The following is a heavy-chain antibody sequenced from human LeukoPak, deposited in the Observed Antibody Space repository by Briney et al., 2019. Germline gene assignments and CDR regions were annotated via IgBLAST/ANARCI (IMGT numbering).Heavy chain of an antibody. CDR1: GGSISSGNYY. V-gene: IGHV4-30-2*01. CDR2: IYHSGST. Sequence: SETLSLTCTVSGGSISSGNYYWSCIRQPPGKGLEWIGFIYHSGSTYYNPSLKSRVTISVDRSKNQFSLQLSPMTAADTAVYYCAGAERIPALLDYWGQGTLVTVSS. J-gene: IGHJ4*02. D-gene: IGHD6-6*01. CDR3: AGAERIPALLDY.